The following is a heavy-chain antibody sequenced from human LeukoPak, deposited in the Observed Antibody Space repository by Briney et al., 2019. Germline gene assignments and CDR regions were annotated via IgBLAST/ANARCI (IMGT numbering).Heavy chain of an antibody. J-gene: IGHJ4*02. D-gene: IGHD6-13*01. CDR1: GYTFTSYD. CDR3: ARGPPESSRTDY. Sequence: GASVKVSCKASGYTFTSYDINWVRTAPGQGLEWMGWMNPKNANTGYAQKFQGRVTMTRNNSISTADMEVTSLRSEDTAVYYCARGPPESSRTDYWGQGTLVTVSS. CDR2: MNPKNANT. V-gene: IGHV1-8*01.